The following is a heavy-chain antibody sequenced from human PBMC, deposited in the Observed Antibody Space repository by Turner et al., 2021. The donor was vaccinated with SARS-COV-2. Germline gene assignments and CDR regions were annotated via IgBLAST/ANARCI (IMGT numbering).Heavy chain of an antibody. D-gene: IGHD6-13*01. Sequence: QVQLVESGGALVKPGGSLRLSCAASGFTFSDYYMSWIRQAQGKGLEWVSYISSSSSYTNYADSVKGRFTISRDNAKNSLYLQMNSLRAEDTAVYYCERDLLAEQQLRDDYYYNYGMDVWGQGTTVTVSS. CDR2: ISSSSSYT. CDR1: GFTFSDYY. CDR3: ERDLLAEQQLRDDYYYNYGMDV. V-gene: IGHV3-11*06. J-gene: IGHJ6*02.